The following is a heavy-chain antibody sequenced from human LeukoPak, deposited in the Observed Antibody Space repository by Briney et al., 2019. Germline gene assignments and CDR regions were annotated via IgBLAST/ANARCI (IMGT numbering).Heavy chain of an antibody. CDR2: ISYDGINT. D-gene: IGHD3-10*01. J-gene: IGHJ4*02. CDR3: AKGLNRGVIIGGDY. Sequence: PGGSLRLSCAASGFTFSTYAMHWVRQAPGKGLEWLAIISYDGINTYYADSVKGRFTISRDNSKNTLYLQMNSLRAEDTAVYYCAKGLNRGVIIGGDYWGQGTLVTVSS. V-gene: IGHV3-30-3*01. CDR1: GFTFSTYA.